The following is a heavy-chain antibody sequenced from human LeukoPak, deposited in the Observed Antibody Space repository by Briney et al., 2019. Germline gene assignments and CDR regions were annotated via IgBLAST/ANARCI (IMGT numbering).Heavy chain of an antibody. CDR3: ARVGAGSSWYGGFLDY. Sequence: GGSLRLSCAASGLTFSSYSMNWVRQAPGKGLEWVSSISSSSSYIYYADSVKGRFTISRDNAKNSLYLQMNSLRAEDTAVYYCARVGAGSSWYGGFLDYWGQGTLVTVSS. D-gene: IGHD6-13*01. CDR1: GLTFSSYS. V-gene: IGHV3-21*01. CDR2: ISSSSSYI. J-gene: IGHJ4*02.